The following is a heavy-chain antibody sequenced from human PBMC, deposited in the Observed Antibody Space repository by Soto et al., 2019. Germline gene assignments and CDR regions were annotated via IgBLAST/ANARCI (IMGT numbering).Heavy chain of an antibody. CDR2: IHRGGTT. Sequence: EVQLVESGGGLIQPGGSLRLSCAASGFTVSSNFMTWVRQAPGKGLEWVSNIHRGGTTYYADAVRGRFSVSRDNSKNALFLQMTSLRVEDTAVYFCTRGAGNSWVYEYGMDVWGQGTAVTVSS. CDR3: TRGAGNSWVYEYGMDV. CDR1: GFTVSSNF. D-gene: IGHD6-13*01. V-gene: IGHV3-53*01. J-gene: IGHJ6*02.